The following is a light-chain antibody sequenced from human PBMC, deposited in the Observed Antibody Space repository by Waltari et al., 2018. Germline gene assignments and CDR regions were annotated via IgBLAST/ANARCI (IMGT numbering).Light chain of an antibody. V-gene: IGKV3-15*01. CDR2: GAS. CDR1: QRVDRN. Sequence: EIVMTQSPATLSVSPGERVTLSCRASQRVDRNLGLYQQKPGQAPRLVIYGASTRATVIPARFSGSGSGTDFTLTISSLQSEDFAVYYCQHYNNWPLTFGGGTKVEIK. CDR3: QHYNNWPLT. J-gene: IGKJ4*01.